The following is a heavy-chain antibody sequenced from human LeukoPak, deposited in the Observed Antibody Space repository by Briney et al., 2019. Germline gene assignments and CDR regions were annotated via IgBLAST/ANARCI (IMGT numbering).Heavy chain of an antibody. D-gene: IGHD6-6*01. Sequence: GGSLRLSCAASGFTFDDYAMHWVRQAPGKGLEWVSGISWNSDSIGYADSVKGRFTISRDNAKNSLYLQMNSLRAEDMALYYCAKDVYSSSSGAFDIWGQGTMVTVSS. CDR1: GFTFDDYA. V-gene: IGHV3-9*03. CDR2: ISWNSDSI. J-gene: IGHJ3*02. CDR3: AKDVYSSSSGAFDI.